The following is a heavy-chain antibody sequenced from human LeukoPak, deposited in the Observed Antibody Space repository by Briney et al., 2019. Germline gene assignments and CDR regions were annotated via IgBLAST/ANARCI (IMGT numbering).Heavy chain of an antibody. Sequence: GGSLRLSCSASGFTFSSYVLSWVRQAPGKGLEWVSAISGTGDSIYYADSVKGRFTISRDNSKNTLYLQMNSLTAEDTAVYYCAKEPRGGYRGSWYFDYWGQGTLVTVSS. J-gene: IGHJ4*02. D-gene: IGHD6-13*01. V-gene: IGHV3-23*01. CDR2: ISGTGDSI. CDR3: AKEPRGGYRGSWYFDY. CDR1: GFTFSSYV.